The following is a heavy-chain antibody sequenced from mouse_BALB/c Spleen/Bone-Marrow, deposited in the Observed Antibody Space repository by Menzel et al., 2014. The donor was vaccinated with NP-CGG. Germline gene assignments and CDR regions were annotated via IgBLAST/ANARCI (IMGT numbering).Heavy chain of an antibody. CDR2: INPITGYI. Sequence: QVQLQQSGAELAKPGASVQLSCKASGYTFTSYWMHWVKRRPGQGLEWIGYINPITGYIEYNQKFKDKATLTADRSSSTAYMQLSSLTSEDSAVYYCARSKYSNYVGFDYWGQGTTLTVSS. J-gene: IGHJ2*01. CDR1: GYTFTSYW. D-gene: IGHD2-5*01. CDR3: ARSKYSNYVGFDY. V-gene: IGHV1-7*01.